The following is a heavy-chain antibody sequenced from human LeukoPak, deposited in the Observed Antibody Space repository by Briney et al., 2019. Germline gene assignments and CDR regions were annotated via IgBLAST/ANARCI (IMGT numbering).Heavy chain of an antibody. CDR1: GFTISSYW. Sequence: PGGTPRLPCVASGFTISSYWMSSVRQAPGKGLEWVANIKQDGSEKYYVDSVKGRFSTSRDNPKNTLYLQLNGLRAEDTAVYYCARDLYVGSGRNYIAHWGQGTLVTVSS. CDR3: ARDLYVGSGRNYIAH. D-gene: IGHD3-10*01. CDR2: IKQDGSEK. V-gene: IGHV3-7*01. J-gene: IGHJ5*02.